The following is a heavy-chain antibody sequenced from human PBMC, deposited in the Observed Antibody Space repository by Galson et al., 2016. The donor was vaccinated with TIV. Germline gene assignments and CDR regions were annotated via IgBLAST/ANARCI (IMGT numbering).Heavy chain of an antibody. Sequence: QSGAEVKKPGESLKISCKGSGYKFNSFWIAWVRQMPGKGLEWMGIIYPADSDIRYSPSFQWQVTISVDKSISTAYLQLSSLKASDTAIYFCARHYSIVSYDPCDGFDFWGQGTLVTVSS. CDR1: GYKFNSFW. CDR3: ARHYSIVSYDPCDGFDF. V-gene: IGHV5-51*01. D-gene: IGHD5/OR15-5a*01. J-gene: IGHJ3*01. CDR2: IYPADSDI.